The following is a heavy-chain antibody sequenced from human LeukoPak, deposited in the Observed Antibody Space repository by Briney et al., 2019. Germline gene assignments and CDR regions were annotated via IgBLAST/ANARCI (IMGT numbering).Heavy chain of an antibody. D-gene: IGHD6-13*01. Sequence: ETLSLTCAVSGYSISSGNYWGWIRQPPGKGLEWIGNIYHSGSTYYNPSLKSRVTISIDTSKNQFFLKLSSVTAADTAVYYCARVRSSWFQFDYWGQGTLVTVPS. CDR3: ARVRSSWFQFDY. V-gene: IGHV4-38-2*01. CDR2: IYHSGST. CDR1: GYSISSGNY. J-gene: IGHJ4*02.